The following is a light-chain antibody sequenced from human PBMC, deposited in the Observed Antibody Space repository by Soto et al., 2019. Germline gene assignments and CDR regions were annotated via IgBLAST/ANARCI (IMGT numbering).Light chain of an antibody. V-gene: IGLV2-14*01. CDR3: TSYTSSSTDV. Sequence: QSALTQPASASGSPGQSITISCTGTSSDVGGYNYVSWYQQYPGKAPKLMIYDVSNRPSGVSNRFSGSKSGNTASLTISGLQAEDEADYYCTSYTSSSTDVFGTGTKLTVL. CDR1: SSDVGGYNY. J-gene: IGLJ1*01. CDR2: DVS.